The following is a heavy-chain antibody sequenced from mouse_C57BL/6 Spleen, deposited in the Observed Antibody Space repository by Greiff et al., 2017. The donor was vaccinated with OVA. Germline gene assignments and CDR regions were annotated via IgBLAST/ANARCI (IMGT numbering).Heavy chain of an antibody. CDR3: ARWDYYGSSDYAMDY. Sequence: EVKLVESGPVLVKPGPSVKISCKASGFTFTDYYMHWVKQSHGKSLEWIGLVYPYNGGTSYNQKFKGKATLTVDTSSSTAYMELNSLTSEDSAVYYCARWDYYGSSDYAMDYWGQGTSVTVSS. CDR2: VYPYNGGT. CDR1: GFTFTDYY. D-gene: IGHD1-1*01. J-gene: IGHJ4*01. V-gene: IGHV1-36*01.